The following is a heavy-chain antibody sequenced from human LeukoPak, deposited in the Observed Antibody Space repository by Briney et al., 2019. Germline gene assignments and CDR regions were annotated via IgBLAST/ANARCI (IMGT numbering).Heavy chain of an antibody. CDR1: GGPISSYY. CDR3: ARVGYCSGGSCYWFDP. D-gene: IGHD2-15*01. V-gene: IGHV4-59*01. Sequence: SETLSLTCTVSGGPISSYYWSWIRQPPAKGLEWIGYIYYSGSTNYNPSLKSRVTISVDTSKNQFSLKLSSVTAADTAVYYCARVGYCSGGSCYWFDPWGQGTLVTVSS. J-gene: IGHJ5*02. CDR2: IYYSGST.